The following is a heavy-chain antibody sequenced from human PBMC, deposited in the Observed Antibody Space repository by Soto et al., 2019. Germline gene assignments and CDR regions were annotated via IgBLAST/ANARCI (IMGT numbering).Heavy chain of an antibody. D-gene: IGHD3-9*01. CDR3: AREEYYDILTGYYVYYYGMDV. J-gene: IGHJ6*02. Sequence: PSETLSLTCAVSGGSISSGGYSWSWIRQPPGKGLEWIGYIYHSGSTYYNPSLKSRVTISVDRSKNQFSLKLSSVTAADTAVYYCAREEYYDILTGYYVYYYGMDVWGQGTTVTVSS. V-gene: IGHV4-30-2*01. CDR2: IYHSGST. CDR1: GGSISSGGYS.